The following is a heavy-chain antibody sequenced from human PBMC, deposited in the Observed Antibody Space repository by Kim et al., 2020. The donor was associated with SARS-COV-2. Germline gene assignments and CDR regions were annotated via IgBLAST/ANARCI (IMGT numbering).Heavy chain of an antibody. Sequence: GGSLRLSCAASGFTFSSYGMHWVRQAPGKGLEWVAVISYDGSNKYYADSVKGRFTISRDNSKNTLYLQMNSLRAEDTAVYYCARDPMVRGVIEDWGGYYYYGMDVWGQGTTVTVSS. CDR3: ARDPMVRGVIEDWGGYYYYGMDV. CDR1: GFTFSSYG. D-gene: IGHD3-10*01. CDR2: ISYDGSNK. V-gene: IGHV3-33*05. J-gene: IGHJ6*02.